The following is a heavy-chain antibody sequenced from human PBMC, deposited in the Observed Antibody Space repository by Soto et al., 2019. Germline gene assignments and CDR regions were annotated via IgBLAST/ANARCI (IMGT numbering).Heavy chain of an antibody. Sequence: SETLSLTCAVSGGSISSSNWCSWVRQPPGKGLEWIGEIYHSGSTNYNPSLKSRVTISVDKSKNQFSLKLSSVTAADTAVYYCARASQLPEARFDPWGQGTLVTVSS. CDR2: IYHSGST. CDR1: GGSISSSNW. J-gene: IGHJ5*02. V-gene: IGHV4-4*02. D-gene: IGHD2-2*01. CDR3: ARASQLPEARFDP.